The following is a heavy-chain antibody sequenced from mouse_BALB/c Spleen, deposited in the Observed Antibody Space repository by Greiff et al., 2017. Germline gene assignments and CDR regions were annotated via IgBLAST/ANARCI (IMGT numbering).Heavy chain of an antibody. J-gene: IGHJ1*01. CDR1: GFTFSDYY. CDR3: AREGAGLRRGGYWYFDV. CDR2: ISDGGSYT. V-gene: IGHV5-4*02. D-gene: IGHD2-2*01. Sequence: EVHLVESGGGLVKPGGSLKLSCAASGFTFSDYYMYWVRQTPEKRLEWVATISDGGSYTYYPDSVKGRFTISRDNAKNNLYLQMSSLKSEDTAMYYWAREGAGLRRGGYWYFDVWGAGTTVTVSS.